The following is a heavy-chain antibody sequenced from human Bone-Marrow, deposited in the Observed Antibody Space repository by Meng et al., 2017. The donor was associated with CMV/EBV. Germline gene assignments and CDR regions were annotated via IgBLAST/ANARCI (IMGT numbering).Heavy chain of an antibody. CDR3: AREATYGSGSYMDV. J-gene: IGHJ6*03. CDR1: GGSISSGGYY. Sequence: LRLSCTVSGGSISSGGYYWSWIRQHPGKGLEWIGYIYYSGRTYYNPSLKSRVLISVDTSKNQFSLKLSSVTAADTAVYYCAREATYGSGSYMDVWGQGTTVTVSS. CDR2: IYYSGRT. D-gene: IGHD3-10*01. V-gene: IGHV4-31*03.